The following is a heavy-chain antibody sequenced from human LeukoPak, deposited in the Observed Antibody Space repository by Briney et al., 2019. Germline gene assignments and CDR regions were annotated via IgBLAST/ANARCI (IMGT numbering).Heavy chain of an antibody. J-gene: IGHJ5*02. CDR1: GYTFSGYY. D-gene: IGHD5-24*01. Sequence: GASVKVSCKASGYTFSGYYIHWVRQAPGRGLEWMAWLNPNSGVTNYAQNFQGRVTVTRDTSISTAYMELSSLRSDDTALYYCARCEMTTTPRSASWGQGTLVTVSS. V-gene: IGHV1-2*02. CDR2: LNPNSGVT. CDR3: ARCEMTTTPRSAS.